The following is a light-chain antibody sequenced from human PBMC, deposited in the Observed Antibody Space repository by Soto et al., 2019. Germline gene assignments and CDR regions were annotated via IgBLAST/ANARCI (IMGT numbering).Light chain of an antibody. J-gene: IGKJ2*01. V-gene: IGKV1-39*01. CDR3: QRNYSGPRT. Sequence: DIQMTQSPSFLPASVGDRISITCRASQSIGTYLSWYQQKPGKAPKLLIYGASNLQSGVPSGFSGSGCESGFTLTISSLRPEGFATDYCQRNYSGPRTFGQGTKVEIK. CDR2: GAS. CDR1: QSIGTY.